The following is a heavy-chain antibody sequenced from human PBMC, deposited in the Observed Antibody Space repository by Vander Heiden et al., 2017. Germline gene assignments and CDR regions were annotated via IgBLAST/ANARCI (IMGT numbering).Heavy chain of an antibody. CDR2: IWYDGTAK. Sequence: APGKGLEWVAVIWYDGTAKYCSYSVKGRFPISSDNSKNTLYLQMTTLRAADTAVYYCAREGPCGGGIGDGDYYYGRDVWGQGPTGNV. V-gene: IGHV3-33*01. D-gene: IGHD2-21*02. CDR3: AREGPCGGGIGDGDYYYGRDV. J-gene: IGHJ6*01.